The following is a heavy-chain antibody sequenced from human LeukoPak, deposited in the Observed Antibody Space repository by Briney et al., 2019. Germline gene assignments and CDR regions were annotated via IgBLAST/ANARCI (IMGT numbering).Heavy chain of an antibody. Sequence: VASVKVSCKASGYTFTSYDINWVRQATGQGLEWMGWMNPNSANTGYAQKFQGRVTMTRNTSISTAYMELSSLRSEDTAVYYCARADYYDSSGYPYWRQGTLVTVSS. CDR2: MNPNSANT. CDR3: ARADYYDSSGYPY. D-gene: IGHD3-22*01. CDR1: GYTFTSYD. J-gene: IGHJ4*02. V-gene: IGHV1-8*01.